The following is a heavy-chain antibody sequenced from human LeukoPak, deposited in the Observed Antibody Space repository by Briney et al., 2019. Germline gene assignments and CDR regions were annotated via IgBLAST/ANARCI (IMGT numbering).Heavy chain of an antibody. V-gene: IGHV3-48*03. Sequence: WVSLRLSCAAPGFTFSSYEMNWVRQAPGKGLEWVSYISSSGSTIYYADSVKGRFTISRDNAKKSLYLQMNSLRAEDTAVYYCARGNRLLWFGELTHYYGMDVWGKRTTVTVSS. J-gene: IGHJ6*04. CDR3: ARGNRLLWFGELTHYYGMDV. CDR1: GFTFSSYE. D-gene: IGHD3-10*01. CDR2: ISSSGSTI.